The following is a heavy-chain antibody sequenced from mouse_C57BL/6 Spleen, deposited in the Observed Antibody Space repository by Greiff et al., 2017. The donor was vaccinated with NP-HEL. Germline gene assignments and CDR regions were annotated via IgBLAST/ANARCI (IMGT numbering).Heavy chain of an antibody. CDR2: ISYSGST. CDR1: GYSITSGYD. CDR3: ARGGYYRDAMDY. J-gene: IGHJ4*01. V-gene: IGHV3-1*01. D-gene: IGHD2-14*01. Sequence: EVQLQQSGPGMVKPSQSLSLTCTVTGYSITSGYDWHWIRHFPGNKLEWMGYISYSGSTNYNPSLKSRISITHDTSKNHFFLKLNSVTTEDTATYYCARGGYYRDAMDYWGQGTSVTVSS.